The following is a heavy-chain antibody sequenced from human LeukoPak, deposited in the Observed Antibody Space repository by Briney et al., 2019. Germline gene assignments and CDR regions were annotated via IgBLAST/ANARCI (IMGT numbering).Heavy chain of an antibody. J-gene: IGHJ4*02. CDR2: ISYDGSNK. V-gene: IGHV3-30-3*02. CDR3: VKLSSGSGNKFGFDS. CDR1: GFTFSSYA. D-gene: IGHD6-19*01. Sequence: LSGGSLRLSCAASGFTFSSYAMHWVRQAPGKGLEWVAVISYDGSNKYYADSVKGRFTISRDNSKNVLYLQMSSLRAEDTAVYFCVKLSSGSGNKFGFDSWGQGTLVTVSS.